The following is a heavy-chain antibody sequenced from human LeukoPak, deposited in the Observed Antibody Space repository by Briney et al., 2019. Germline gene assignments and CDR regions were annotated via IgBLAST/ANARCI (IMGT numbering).Heavy chain of an antibody. J-gene: IGHJ4*02. Sequence: GGSLRLSCAASGFTFSSYWMHWVRQAPGKGLVWVSRINSDGSSTSYADSVKGRFTISRDNSKNTLYLQMNSLRAEDTAVYYCATHKSSGWYVYWGQGALVTVSS. D-gene: IGHD6-19*01. CDR1: GFTFSSYW. V-gene: IGHV3-74*01. CDR2: INSDGSST. CDR3: ATHKSSGWYVY.